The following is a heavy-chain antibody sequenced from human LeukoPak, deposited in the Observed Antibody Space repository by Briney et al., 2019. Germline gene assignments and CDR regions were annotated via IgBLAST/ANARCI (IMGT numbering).Heavy chain of an antibody. CDR3: ARRYSGSRYYFDY. CDR1: GYTFTSYG. V-gene: IGHV1-18*01. CDR2: ISAYNGNT. Sequence: ASVKVSCKASGYTFTSYGISWVRQPPGPGLEWVGWISAYNGNTNYAQKSQGRVSMTTDTSTSTAYRELRSLRSDDTAVYYCARRYSGSRYYFDYWGQGTLVTVSS. J-gene: IGHJ4*02. D-gene: IGHD1-26*01.